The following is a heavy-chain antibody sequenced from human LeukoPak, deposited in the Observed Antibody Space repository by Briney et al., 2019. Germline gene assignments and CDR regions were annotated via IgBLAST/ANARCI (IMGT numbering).Heavy chain of an antibody. Sequence: QAGGSLRLSCAASGFTVSSNYMSWVRQAPGKGMEWDSVIYSGGSTYYADSVKGRFTISRDNSKNTLYLQMNSLRAEDTAVYYCARGETVAGRFDYWGQGTLVTVSS. CDR2: IYSGGST. J-gene: IGHJ4*02. CDR3: ARGETVAGRFDY. D-gene: IGHD6-19*01. V-gene: IGHV3-53*01. CDR1: GFTVSSNY.